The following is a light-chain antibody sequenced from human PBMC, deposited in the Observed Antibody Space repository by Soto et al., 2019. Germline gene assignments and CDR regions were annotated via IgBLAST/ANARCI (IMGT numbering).Light chain of an antibody. CDR2: AAS. CDR1: RTISKY. CDR3: QQSYNISFT. Sequence: PSSLSASVGDRVTITCRASRTISKYLNWYQQKPGKAPESLIYAASSLQTGVPSRFSGSESGTNFTLTISSLQPEDSATYYCQQSYNISFTFGPGTKVGIK. J-gene: IGKJ3*01. V-gene: IGKV1-39*01.